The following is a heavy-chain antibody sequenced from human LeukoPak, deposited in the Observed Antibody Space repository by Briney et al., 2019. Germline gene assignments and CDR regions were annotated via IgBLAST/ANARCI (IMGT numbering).Heavy chain of an antibody. V-gene: IGHV1-69*13. J-gene: IGHJ5*02. Sequence: ASVKASCKASGGTFSSYAISWVRQAPGQGLEWMGGIIPIFGTANYAQKFQGRVTITADESTSTAYMELSSLRSEDTAVYYCARDRVYYGSGSYYRWFDPWGQGTLVTVSS. CDR1: GGTFSSYA. CDR2: IIPIFGTA. CDR3: ARDRVYYGSGSYYRWFDP. D-gene: IGHD3-10*01.